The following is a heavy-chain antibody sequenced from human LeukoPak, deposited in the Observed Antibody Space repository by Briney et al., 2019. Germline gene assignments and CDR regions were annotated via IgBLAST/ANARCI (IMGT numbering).Heavy chain of an antibody. CDR3: ARGIVGATFDY. Sequence: GGSLRLSCAASGFTFSSYAMSWVRQAPGKGLEWVSGINWNGGSTGYADSVKGRFTISRDNAKNSLYLQMNSLRAEDTALYHCARGIVGATFDYWGQGTLVTVSS. CDR1: GFTFSSYA. CDR2: INWNGGST. V-gene: IGHV3-20*01. J-gene: IGHJ4*02. D-gene: IGHD1-26*01.